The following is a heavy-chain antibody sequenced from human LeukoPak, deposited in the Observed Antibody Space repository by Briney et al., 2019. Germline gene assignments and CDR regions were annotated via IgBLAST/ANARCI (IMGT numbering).Heavy chain of an antibody. V-gene: IGHV3-11*01. Sequence: GGSLRLSCAASGFTFSDYYMSWIRQAPGRGLEWVSYISSSGSTIYYADSVRGRFTISRDNAKNSLYLQMNSLRAEDTAVYYCARDLVQDYYYYYMDVWGKGTTVTVSS. CDR2: ISSSGSTI. CDR3: ARDLVQDYYYYYMDV. D-gene: IGHD1-1*01. CDR1: GFTFSDYY. J-gene: IGHJ6*03.